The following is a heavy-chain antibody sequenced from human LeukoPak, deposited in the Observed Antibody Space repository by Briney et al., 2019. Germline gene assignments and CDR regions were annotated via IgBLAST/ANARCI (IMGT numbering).Heavy chain of an antibody. V-gene: IGHV3-23*01. J-gene: IGHJ4*02. D-gene: IGHD2-2*01. CDR3: AKASCSSSSCYRFDY. Sequence: GGSLRLSCAPSGFTFTRNAMSWVPQAPGKGRGWASVIRGSGGSTFYADSVKGRFTISRDNSKNTLFLQLNSLRAGDTAVYYCAKASCSSSSCYRFDYWGQGTLVTVSS. CDR1: GFTFTRNA. CDR2: IRGSGGST.